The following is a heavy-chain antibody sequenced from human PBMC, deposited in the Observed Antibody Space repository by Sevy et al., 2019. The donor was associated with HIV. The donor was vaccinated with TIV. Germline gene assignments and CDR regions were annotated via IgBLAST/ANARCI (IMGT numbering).Heavy chain of an antibody. Sequence: GGSLRLSCAASGFTFSSYGMHWVRQAPGKGLEWVTFIRYDGSNKYYADSVKGRFTISRDNSKNTLYLQMNSLRAEDTAVYYWAKDGCGSGYFRNYYYYGMDVWGQGTTVTVSS. CDR2: IRYDGSNK. J-gene: IGHJ6*02. CDR3: AKDGCGSGYFRNYYYYGMDV. CDR1: GFTFSSYG. V-gene: IGHV3-30*02. D-gene: IGHD2-15*01.